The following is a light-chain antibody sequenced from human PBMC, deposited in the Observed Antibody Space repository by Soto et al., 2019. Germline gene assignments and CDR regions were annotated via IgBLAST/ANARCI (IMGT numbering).Light chain of an antibody. CDR2: DVS. V-gene: IGLV2-14*01. CDR3: SSYTSSSTHL. CDR1: SSDVGGYNY. Sequence: QSALTQPASVSGSPGQSITISCTGTSSDVGGYNYVSWYQQHPGKAPKLMIYDVSNRPSGVSNRFSGSKSGNTASLTISGLQAEDEADSYRSSYTSSSTHLFGTGTKVTVL. J-gene: IGLJ1*01.